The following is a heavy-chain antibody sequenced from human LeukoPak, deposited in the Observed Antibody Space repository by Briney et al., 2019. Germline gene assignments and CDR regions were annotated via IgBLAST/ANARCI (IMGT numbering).Heavy chain of an antibody. J-gene: IGHJ4*02. CDR2: IIGSGGST. V-gene: IGHV3-23*01. D-gene: IGHD5-18*01. CDR1: GFTFSSYV. CDR3: AKGGLGTDMVFDY. Sequence: GGSLRLSCAASGFTFSSYVMNWVRQAPGKGLEWVSGIIGSGGSTYYADSVKGRFTISRDNSKNTPHLQMNSLRSEDTAVYYCAKGGLGTDMVFDYWGQGTLVTVSS.